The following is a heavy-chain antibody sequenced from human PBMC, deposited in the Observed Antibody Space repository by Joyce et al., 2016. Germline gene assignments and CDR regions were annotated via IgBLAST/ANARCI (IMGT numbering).Heavy chain of an antibody. CDR2: VNPNSGRT. D-gene: IGHD7-27*01. J-gene: IGHJ3*01. Sequence: QVQVVQSGAEVRKPGASVKVSCKASGYTFTGYYMHWVRQAPGQGLEWMGGVNPNSGRTKYAEKFQGRGTMTRHTSINTAYMDLSGLRSDDMAIYYCAREAGLGAGDDAFDVWGQGTMITVSS. CDR1: GYTFTGYY. CDR3: AREAGLGAGDDAFDV. V-gene: IGHV1-2*02.